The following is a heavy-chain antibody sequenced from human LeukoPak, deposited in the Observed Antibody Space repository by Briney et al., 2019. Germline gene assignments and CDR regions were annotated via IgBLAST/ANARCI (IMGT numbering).Heavy chain of an antibody. CDR3: AKAPGIAVAGLDYYYYYGMDV. D-gene: IGHD6-19*01. CDR1: GFTFSSYG. Sequence: GGSLRLSCAASGFTFSSYGMHWVRQAPGKGLEWEAVISYDGSNKYYADSVKGRFTISRDNSKNTLYLQMNSLRAEDTAVYYCAKAPGIAVAGLDYYYYYGMDVWGQGTTVTVSS. J-gene: IGHJ6*02. CDR2: ISYDGSNK. V-gene: IGHV3-30*18.